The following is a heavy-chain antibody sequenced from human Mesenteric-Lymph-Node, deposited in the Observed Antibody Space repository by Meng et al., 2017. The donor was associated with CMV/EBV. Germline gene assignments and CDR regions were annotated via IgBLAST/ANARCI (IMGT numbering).Heavy chain of an antibody. Sequence: SETLSLTCTVSGGSISSSSYYWGWIRQPPGKGLEWIGSIYYSGSTYYNPSLKSRVTISVDTSKNQFSLKLSSVTAADTAVYYCARNTGATNSYYYYYGMDVWGQGTTVTVSS. CDR1: GGSISSSSYY. CDR3: ARNTGATNSYYYYYGMDV. V-gene: IGHV4-39*07. CDR2: IYYSGST. J-gene: IGHJ6*02. D-gene: IGHD1-14*01.